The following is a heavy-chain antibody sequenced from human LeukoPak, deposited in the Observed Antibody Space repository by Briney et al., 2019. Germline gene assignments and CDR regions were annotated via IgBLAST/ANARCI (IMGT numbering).Heavy chain of an antibody. CDR1: GYSFTSYW. J-gene: IGHJ4*02. Sequence: GESLKISCKGSGYSFTSYWIGWVRQMPGKGLEWMGIIYPGDSDTRYSPSFQGQVTISADKSISTAYLQWSSLKASDTAMYYCARLRPTSNTKYYFDYWGQGTLVTVSS. D-gene: IGHD2-2*01. CDR3: ARLRPTSNTKYYFDY. CDR2: IYPGDSDT. V-gene: IGHV5-51*01.